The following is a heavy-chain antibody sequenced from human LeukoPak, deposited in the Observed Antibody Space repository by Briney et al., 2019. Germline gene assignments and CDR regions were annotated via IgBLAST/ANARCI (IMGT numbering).Heavy chain of an antibody. Sequence: SETLSLTCAVYGGSFSGYYWSWIRQPPGKGLEWIGEINHSGSTNYNPSLKSRVTMSVDTSKNQFSLKLSSVTAADTAVYYCARDRPATENSYFDLWGRGTLVTVSS. CDR3: ARDRPATENSYFDL. V-gene: IGHV4-34*01. J-gene: IGHJ2*01. D-gene: IGHD1-26*01. CDR1: GGSFSGYY. CDR2: INHSGST.